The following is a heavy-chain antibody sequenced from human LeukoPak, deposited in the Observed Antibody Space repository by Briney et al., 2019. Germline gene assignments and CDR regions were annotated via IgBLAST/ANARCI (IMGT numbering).Heavy chain of an antibody. V-gene: IGHV3-21*03. CDR1: GFTFSSYA. J-gene: IGHJ6*02. CDR3: ARDLMRIFGVVKEGYYGMDV. D-gene: IGHD3-3*01. Sequence: NPGGSLRLSCAASGFTFSSYAMNWVRQAPGKGLEWLSSISSSNNYINYADSVKGRFTISRDDAKKSLYLQMNSLRVEDTAVYYCARDLMRIFGVVKEGYYGMDVWGQGTTVTVSS. CDR2: ISSSNNYI.